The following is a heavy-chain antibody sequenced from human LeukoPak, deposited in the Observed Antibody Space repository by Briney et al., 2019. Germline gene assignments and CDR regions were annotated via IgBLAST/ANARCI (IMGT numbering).Heavy chain of an antibody. D-gene: IGHD3-10*01. Sequence: PGGSLRLSCAASGFTISNYEMDWVRQAPGKGLEWVSHINVGGETKTYAESVKGRFIISRDNPRNTLYLQMNILRTEDTAVYYCAKEGTPQVSTWYDLWGQGTQVIVSS. J-gene: IGHJ5*02. V-gene: IGHV3-48*03. CDR2: INVGGETK. CDR1: GFTISNYE. CDR3: AKEGTPQVSTWYDL.